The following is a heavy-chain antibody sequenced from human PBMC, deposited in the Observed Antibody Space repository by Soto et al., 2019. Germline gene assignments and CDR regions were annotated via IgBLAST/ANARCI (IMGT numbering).Heavy chain of an antibody. CDR2: IYYSGST. V-gene: IGHV4-39*01. J-gene: IGHJ6*02. CDR1: GGSISSSSYY. Sequence: KSSETLSLTCTVSGGSISSSSYYWGWIRQPPGKGLEWIGSIYYSGSTYYNPSRKSRVTISVDTSKNQFSLKLSSVTAADTAVYYCARPGIVDFWRGYSYYYGMDVWGQGTTVNVSS. CDR3: ARPGIVDFWRGYSYYYGMDV. D-gene: IGHD3-3*01.